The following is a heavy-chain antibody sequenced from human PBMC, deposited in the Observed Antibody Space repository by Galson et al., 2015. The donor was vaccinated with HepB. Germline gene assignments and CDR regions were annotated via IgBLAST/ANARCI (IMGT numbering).Heavy chain of an antibody. CDR3: ARDPRGPGSEYDFWSGYYTGYYYYYMDV. CDR2: INTNTGNP. Sequence: SVKVSCKASGYTFTSYAMNWVRQAPGQGLEWMGWINTNTGNPTYAQGFTGRFVFSLDTSVSTAYLQISSLKAEDTAVYYCARDPRGPGSEYDFWSGYYTGYYYYYMDVWGKGTTVTVSS. CDR1: GYTFTSYA. J-gene: IGHJ6*03. D-gene: IGHD3-3*01. V-gene: IGHV7-4-1*02.